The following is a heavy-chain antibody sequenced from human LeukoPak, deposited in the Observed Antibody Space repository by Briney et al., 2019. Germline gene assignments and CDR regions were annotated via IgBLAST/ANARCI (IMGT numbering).Heavy chain of an antibody. J-gene: IGHJ4*02. CDR2: ISAYNGNT. D-gene: IGHD4-17*01. CDR3: ARDAVKYGDYGEYYFDY. V-gene: IGHV1-18*01. CDR1: GYTLTSYG. Sequence: GASVKVSCKASGYTLTSYGISWVRQAPGQGLEWMGWISAYNGNTNYAQKLQGRVTMTTDTSTSTAYMELRSLRSDDTAVYYCARDAVKYGDYGEYYFDYWGQGTLVTVSS.